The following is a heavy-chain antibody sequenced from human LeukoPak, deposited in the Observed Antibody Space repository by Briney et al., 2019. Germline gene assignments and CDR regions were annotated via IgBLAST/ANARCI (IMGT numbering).Heavy chain of an antibody. CDR2: LYSGSDT. J-gene: IGHJ2*01. V-gene: IGHV3-53*01. Sequence: PGWSLRLSCAASGFTVSTKYMNWVRQAPGKGLEWVSILYSGSDTYYANSVKGRFTISRDSSKNILFLQMNDLRAEDTAVYYCARVGDHFRWYLDLWGRGNLVTVSS. CDR1: GFTVSTKY. CDR3: ARVGDHFRWYLDL. D-gene: IGHD3-10*01.